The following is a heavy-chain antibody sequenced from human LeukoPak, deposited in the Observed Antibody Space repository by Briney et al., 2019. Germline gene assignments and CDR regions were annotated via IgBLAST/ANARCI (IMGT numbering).Heavy chain of an antibody. CDR3: AKRFAHYGSGSYFLDY. J-gene: IGHJ4*02. CDR2: ISSSGSTI. CDR1: GFTFSDYY. D-gene: IGHD3-10*01. Sequence: GGSLRLSCAASGFTFSDYYMSWIRQAPGKGLEWVSYISSSGSTIYYADSVKGRFTISRDNTKNSLYLQMNSLRAEDTAVYYCAKRFAHYGSGSYFLDYWGQGTLVTVSS. V-gene: IGHV3-11*04.